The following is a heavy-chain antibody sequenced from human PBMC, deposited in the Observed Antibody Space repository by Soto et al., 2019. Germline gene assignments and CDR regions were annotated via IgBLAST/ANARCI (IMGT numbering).Heavy chain of an antibody. CDR1: VEGLYISY. D-gene: IGHD3-3*01. CDR2: IHHSGST. J-gene: IGHJ5*02. V-gene: IGHV4-34*01. Sequence: SLRSAACVEGLYISYFGGARQPACKGREWIGEIHHSGSTNYNPSLKSRVTISLDASKNQFSLKLGSVTAADTAVYYCARGRIYREAVCGVDIERGGWFDTCGQGTLVTVSS. CDR3: ARGRIYREAVCGVDIERGGWFDT.